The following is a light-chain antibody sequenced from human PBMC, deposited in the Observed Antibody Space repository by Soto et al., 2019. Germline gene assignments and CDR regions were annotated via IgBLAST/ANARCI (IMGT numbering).Light chain of an antibody. J-gene: IGKJ1*01. Sequence: EVVLTQSPLSLPVTLGQPASISCRSSHRLVHRDGYTYLNWFHQRPGQSPRRLIYKVSNWDSGVPERFSGSGSGTDFTLRISRVEAEDVGIYYCMQGTHWPWTLGQGTKV. V-gene: IGKV2-30*02. CDR3: MQGTHWPWT. CDR1: HRLVHRDGYTY. CDR2: KVS.